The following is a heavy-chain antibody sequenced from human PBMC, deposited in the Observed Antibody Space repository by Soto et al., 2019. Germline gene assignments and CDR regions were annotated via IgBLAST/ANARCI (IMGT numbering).Heavy chain of an antibody. CDR3: ARPSTSGYYGKDV. CDR2: IYYSGST. Sequence: SETLSLTCTVSGGSISSSSYCWGWIGQPPGKGLEWIGSIYYSGSTYYNPSLKSRVTITVDTSKNQFSLKLSSVTAADTAVYYCARPSTSGYYGKDVWGQGTTVTVSS. CDR1: GGSISSSSYC. D-gene: IGHD6-19*01. J-gene: IGHJ6*02. V-gene: IGHV4-39*01.